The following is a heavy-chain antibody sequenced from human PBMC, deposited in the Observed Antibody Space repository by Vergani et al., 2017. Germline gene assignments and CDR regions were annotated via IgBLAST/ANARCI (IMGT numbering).Heavy chain of an antibody. Sequence: QVQLKESGPGLVKPSETLSLTCTVSNFFISSNAYYWGWIRQAPGRGLEWIGGLHHNGATSHNPSLRSRVTMSVDTSKNQFSLSLNSVTAADTAIYYCARGSIVVVPAAKGDWFDPWGQGTLVTVSS. J-gene: IGHJ5*02. CDR3: ARGSIVVVPAAKGDWFDP. CDR1: NFFISSNAYY. CDR2: LHHNGAT. V-gene: IGHV4-38-2*02. D-gene: IGHD2-2*01.